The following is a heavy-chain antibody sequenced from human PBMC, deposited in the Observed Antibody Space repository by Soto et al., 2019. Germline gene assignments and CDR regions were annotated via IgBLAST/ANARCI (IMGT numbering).Heavy chain of an antibody. CDR2: IYYSGST. V-gene: IGHV4-59*08. CDR1: GGSISSDY. CDR3: ARAKAPLYSSSWYWFDP. J-gene: IGHJ5*02. Sequence: SETLSLSFTVSGGSISSDYWSWIRQPPGKGLEWIGYIYYSGSTNYNPSLKSRVTISVDTSKNQFSLKLSSVTAADTAVYYCARAKAPLYSSSWYWFDPWGQGTLVTVS. D-gene: IGHD6-13*01.